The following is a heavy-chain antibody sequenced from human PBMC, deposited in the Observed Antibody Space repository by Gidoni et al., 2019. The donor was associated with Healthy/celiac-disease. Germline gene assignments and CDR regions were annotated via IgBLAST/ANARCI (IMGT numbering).Heavy chain of an antibody. Sequence: QVQLVESGGGVVQPGMSLRLSCAASGFTFRSYGMHWVRQAPGKGLEWVAVIWDDGSNKYYADSVKGRFTISRDNSKNTLYLQMNSLRAEDTAVYYCARGHPGYGQWLAPFDYWGQGTLVTVSS. CDR1: GFTFRSYG. J-gene: IGHJ4*02. CDR3: ARGHPGYGQWLAPFDY. CDR2: IWDDGSNK. V-gene: IGHV3-33*01. D-gene: IGHD6-19*01.